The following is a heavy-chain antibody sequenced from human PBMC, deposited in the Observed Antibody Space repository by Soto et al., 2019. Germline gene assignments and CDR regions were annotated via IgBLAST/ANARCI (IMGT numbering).Heavy chain of an antibody. CDR2: IYYSGST. V-gene: IGHV4-39*01. CDR1: GGSISGDTYY. Sequence: SETLSLTCTVSGGSISGGSISGDTYYWGWIRQPPGKGLEWIANIYYSGSTYYNPSLKSRVTVSVDTSKNQFSLKLSSVTAADMGVYYCARHFDYGDGDHFYFYTDVWGKGTTVTVSS. CDR3: ARHFDYGDGDHFYFYTDV. D-gene: IGHD4-17*01. J-gene: IGHJ6*03.